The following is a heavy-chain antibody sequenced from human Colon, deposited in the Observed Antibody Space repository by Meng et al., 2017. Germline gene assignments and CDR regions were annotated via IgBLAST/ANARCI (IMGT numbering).Heavy chain of an antibody. CDR1: GSTFTA. CDR3: ARSIRYSSGKETFDN. D-gene: IGHD6-19*01. CDR2: MNPNSSNT. Sequence: VQLVHSGSGVRKPGASVNISCKASGSTFTAIHWVRQAPGQGLEWMGLMNPNSSNTGYAQKFQGRVTMTRNITISTDYMELSSLRSDDTAVYYCARSIRYSSGKETFDNWGQGTLVTVSS. V-gene: IGHV1-8*01. J-gene: IGHJ4*02.